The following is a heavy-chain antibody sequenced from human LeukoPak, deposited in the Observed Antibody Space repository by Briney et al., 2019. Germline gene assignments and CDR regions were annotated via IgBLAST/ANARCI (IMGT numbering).Heavy chain of an antibody. V-gene: IGHV1-24*01. D-gene: IGHD2-2*01. CDR3: ARDQGYCSSTSCRTRYFDL. CDR1: GYTLTELS. Sequence: ASVKVSCKVSGYTLTELSMHWVRQAPGKGLEWMGGFDPEDGETIYAQKFQGRVTMTEDTSTDTAYMELSSLRSEDTAVYYCARDQGYCSSTSCRTRYFDLWGRGTLVTVSS. CDR2: FDPEDGET. J-gene: IGHJ2*01.